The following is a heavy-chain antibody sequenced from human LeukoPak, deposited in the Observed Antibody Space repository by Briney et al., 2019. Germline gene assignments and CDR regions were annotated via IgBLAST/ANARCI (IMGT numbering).Heavy chain of an antibody. CDR2: IWYDGSNK. CDR3: AKERNDCSGDSCYYLDAFDI. Sequence: PGGSLRLSCVASGFTFSSYGMHWVRQAPGKGLEWVAVIWYDGSNKYYADSVKGRFTISRDNSKNTLYLQMNSLRAEDTAVYYCAKERNDCSGDSCYYLDAFDIWGQGTMVTVSS. D-gene: IGHD2-15*01. CDR1: GFTFSSYG. V-gene: IGHV3-33*06. J-gene: IGHJ3*02.